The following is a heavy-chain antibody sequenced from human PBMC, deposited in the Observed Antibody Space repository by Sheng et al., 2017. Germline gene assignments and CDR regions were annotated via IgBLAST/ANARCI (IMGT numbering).Heavy chain of an antibody. CDR2: VDPEDGEA. Sequence: EVQLVQSGAEVKKPGATVKISCKVSGYTFTDYYMHWVQQAPGKGLEWMGLVDPEDGEAIYAEKFQGRVTITADTSTDTTYMELSSLRSEDTAVYYCATANVGGSGSSGGIAYYYYYMDVWGQGTTVTVSS. D-gene: IGHD3-10*01. CDR3: ATANVGGSGSSGGIAYYYYYMDV. CDR1: GYTFTDYY. V-gene: IGHV1-69-2*01. J-gene: IGHJ6*03.